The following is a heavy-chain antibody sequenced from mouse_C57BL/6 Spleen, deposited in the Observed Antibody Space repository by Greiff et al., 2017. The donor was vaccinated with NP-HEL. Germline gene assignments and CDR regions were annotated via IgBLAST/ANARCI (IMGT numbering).Heavy chain of an antibody. D-gene: IGHD1-1*01. V-gene: IGHV1-82*01. Sequence: VQLQQSGPELVKPGASVKISCKASGYAFSSSWMNWVKQRPGKGLEWIGRIYPGDGDTNYNGKFKGKATLTADKSSSTAYMQLSSLTSEDSAVYGCGKATVSDYWGQGTTLTVSS. CDR3: GKATVSDY. J-gene: IGHJ2*01. CDR2: IYPGDGDT. CDR1: GYAFSSSW.